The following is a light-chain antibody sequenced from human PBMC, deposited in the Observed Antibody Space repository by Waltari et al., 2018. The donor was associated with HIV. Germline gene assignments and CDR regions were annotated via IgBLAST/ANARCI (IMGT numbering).Light chain of an antibody. V-gene: IGLV2-11*01. CDR1: SSDVGGYNY. Sequence: QSALTQPRSVSGSPGQSVTISCTGSSSDVGGYNYVSWYQQHPGKAPKLMIFDVIKRPSGVPDRFSGSKSGNTASLTISGLQAEDEADYYCCSYAGSYTFNVFGTGTKVTVL. J-gene: IGLJ1*01. CDR3: CSYAGSYTFNV. CDR2: DVI.